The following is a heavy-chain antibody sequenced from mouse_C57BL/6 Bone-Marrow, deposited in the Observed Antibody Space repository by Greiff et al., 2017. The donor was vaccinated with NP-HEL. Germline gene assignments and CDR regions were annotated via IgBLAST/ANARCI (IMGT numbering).Heavy chain of an antibody. D-gene: IGHD2-2*01. J-gene: IGHJ1*03. CDR2: IYPGGGYS. V-gene: IGHV1-63*01. CDR1: GYTFTNYW. CDR3: ARWLPWYFDV. Sequence: QVQLQQSGAELVRPGTSVKMSCKASGYTFTNYWIGWAKQRPGHGLEWIGAIYPGGGYSNYNEKVKGKATLTAAKSSSTAYMQFSSLTSEDSAIYYCARWLPWYFDVWGTGTTVTVSS.